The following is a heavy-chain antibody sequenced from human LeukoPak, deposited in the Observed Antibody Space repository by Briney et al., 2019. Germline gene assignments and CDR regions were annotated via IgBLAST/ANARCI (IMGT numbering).Heavy chain of an antibody. V-gene: IGHV3-30*04. CDR1: GLTFSNYA. CDR2: ISYDGSKT. CDR3: ARDRDFYYMDV. Sequence: PGRSLRLSCAASGLTFSNYAMDWVRQAPGKGLEWVALISYDGSKTYYADSVKGRFTISRDTSMNTLFLEMNSLRADDTALYYCARDRDFYYMDVWGKGTTVTVAS. J-gene: IGHJ6*03.